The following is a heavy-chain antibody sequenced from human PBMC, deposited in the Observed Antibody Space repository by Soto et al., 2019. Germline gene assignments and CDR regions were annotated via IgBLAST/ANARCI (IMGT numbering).Heavy chain of an antibody. CDR1: GFTFSSYA. D-gene: IGHD4-17*01. V-gene: IGHV3-23*01. CDR3: AKENTPDYGDYVDY. Sequence: GGSLRLSCAASGFTFSSYAMSWVRQAPGKGLKWISSISGSGTSTYYADSVKGRFTISRDNSKNTMYLQMNSLRAEDTALYFCAKENTPDYGDYVDYWGHGTLVTVSS. CDR2: ISGSGTST. J-gene: IGHJ4*01.